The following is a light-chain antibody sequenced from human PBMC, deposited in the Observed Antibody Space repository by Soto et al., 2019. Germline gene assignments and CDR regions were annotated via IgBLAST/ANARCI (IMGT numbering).Light chain of an antibody. CDR2: EAS. V-gene: IGKV1-5*03. Sequence: DIQMTQSPSTLSASVGDRVTITCRASQSTSTWLAWYQQRPGKTPKLLISEASKLESGVPSRFSGSGSGTEFTLAISSLQPDDFANYYCEEYITYPSAFGQRTKVESK. CDR1: QSTSTW. J-gene: IGKJ1*01. CDR3: EEYITYPSA.